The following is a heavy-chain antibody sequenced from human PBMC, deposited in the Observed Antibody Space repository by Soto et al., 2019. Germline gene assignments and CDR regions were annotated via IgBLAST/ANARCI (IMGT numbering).Heavy chain of an antibody. CDR2: ISGSGGST. V-gene: IGHV3-23*01. CDR1: GFTFSSYT. D-gene: IGHD2-15*01. CDR3: AKGRSIYCSGGSCYSYYGMDV. J-gene: IGHJ6*02. Sequence: GGSLRLSCAASGFTFSSYTMSWVRQAPGKGLEWVSAISGSGGSTDYADSVKGRFTISRDDSKNTLYLQMNSLRAEDTAVYYCAKGRSIYCSGGSCYSYYGMDVWGQGTTVTVSS.